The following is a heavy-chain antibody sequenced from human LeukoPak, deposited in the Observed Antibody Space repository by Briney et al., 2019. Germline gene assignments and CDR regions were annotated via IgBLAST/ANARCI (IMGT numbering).Heavy chain of an antibody. D-gene: IGHD6-13*01. J-gene: IGHJ4*02. CDR3: ARGYSSSWY. CDR2: IKEDGSDK. Sequence: QPGGSLRLSCAASGFTFSSYWMSWVRQAPGKGLEWVANIKEDGSDKYYVDAVKGRLTISRDNAKNSLYLQMNSLRAEDTAVHYCARGYSSSWYWGQGTLVTVSS. CDR1: GFTFSSYW. V-gene: IGHV3-7*01.